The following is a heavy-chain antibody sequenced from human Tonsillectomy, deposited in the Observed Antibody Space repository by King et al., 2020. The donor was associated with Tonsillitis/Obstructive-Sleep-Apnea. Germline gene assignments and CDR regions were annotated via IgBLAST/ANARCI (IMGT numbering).Heavy chain of an antibody. CDR3: VTETGAPDY. V-gene: IGHV3-74*01. CDR1: GFTFSSYW. D-gene: IGHD1-26*01. CDR2: INSDGRTR. J-gene: IGHJ4*02. Sequence: VQLVESGGGLVQPGGSLRLSCAASGFTFSSYWMHWVRQAPGKGPVWVSHINSDGRTRRYADSVKGRFTISRDNAKNTLYLQMDSLRAEDTAVYYCVTETGAPDYWGQGTLVTVSS.